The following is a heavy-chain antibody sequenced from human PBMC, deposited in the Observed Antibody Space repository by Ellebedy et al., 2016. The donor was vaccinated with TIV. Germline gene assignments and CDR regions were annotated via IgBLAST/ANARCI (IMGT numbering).Heavy chain of an antibody. D-gene: IGHD4-17*01. J-gene: IGHJ4*02. Sequence: GESLKISCAASGFTFSSYGMHWVRQAPGKGLEWVAVISYDGSNKYYADSVKGRFTISRDNSKNTLYLQMNSLRAEDTAVYYCARSNYGDYVWGQGTLVTVSS. V-gene: IGHV3-30*03. CDR1: GFTFSSYG. CDR2: ISYDGSNK. CDR3: ARSNYGDYV.